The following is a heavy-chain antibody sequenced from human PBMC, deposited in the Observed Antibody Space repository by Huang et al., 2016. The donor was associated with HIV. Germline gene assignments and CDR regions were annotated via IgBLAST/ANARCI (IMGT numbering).Heavy chain of an antibody. D-gene: IGHD3-22*01. J-gene: IGHJ4*02. CDR1: GGSFSGYY. CDR2: INHSGNT. CDR3: ARRYNSRRDY. V-gene: IGHV4-34*02. Sequence: QVQLEQWGAGLLKASETLSLTCAVYGGSFSGYYWNWLRQARGKGLEWVGEINHSGNTNYNPSLKGRVNMSVDTSKSQFSLYLTSLSAADTGTYFCARRYNSRRDYWGRGTLVTVHS.